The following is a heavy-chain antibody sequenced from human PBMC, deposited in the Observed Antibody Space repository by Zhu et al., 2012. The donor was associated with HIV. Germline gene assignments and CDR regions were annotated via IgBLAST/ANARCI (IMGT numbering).Heavy chain of an antibody. V-gene: IGHV4-38-2*01. J-gene: IGHJ4*02. CDR2: MYHSGSS. CDR3: VRRTGGFYYDNNGYFGGYFDF. D-gene: IGHD3-16*01. Sequence: QVQLQESGPRLVKPSETLSLTCAVSGFYIRSGYYWGWIRQSPGKGLEWIGTMYHSGSSYYNPSLKSRVAISIDTFKNEFYMSLTSVTAADTAVYYCVRRTGGFYYDNNGYFGGYFDFWGQGTLVTVSS. CDR1: GFYIRSGYY.